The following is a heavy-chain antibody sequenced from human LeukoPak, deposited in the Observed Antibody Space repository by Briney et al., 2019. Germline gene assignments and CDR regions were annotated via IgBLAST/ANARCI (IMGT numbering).Heavy chain of an antibody. CDR2: ISAYNGNT. Sequence: ASARVSCKASGYTFTSYGISWVRQAPGQGLEWMGWISAYNGNTNYAQKLQGRVTMTTATSTSTAYMELRSLRSDDTAVYYCARDRRLGITGTTYYGMDVWGQGTTVTVSS. CDR3: ARDRRLGITGTTYYGMDV. J-gene: IGHJ6*02. V-gene: IGHV1-18*01. D-gene: IGHD1-7*01. CDR1: GYTFTSYG.